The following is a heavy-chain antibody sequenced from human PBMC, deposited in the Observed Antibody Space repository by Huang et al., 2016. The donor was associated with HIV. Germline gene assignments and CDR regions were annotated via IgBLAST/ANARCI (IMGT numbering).Heavy chain of an antibody. CDR2: ISDSGST. CDR3: ARMFKYDSGGYWGNDAFDI. CDR1: GGSFSGHY. D-gene: IGHD3-22*01. Sequence: QVQLQQWGAELLKPSETPSLTCAVSGGSFSGHYWTWIRQPPGRGLEWIGEISDSGSTTYNPSLKSRVTISGDTSQSQFSLKLNSVTAADTAIYYCARMFKYDSGGYWGNDAFDIWGQGTMVTVSS. V-gene: IGHV4-34*02. J-gene: IGHJ3*02.